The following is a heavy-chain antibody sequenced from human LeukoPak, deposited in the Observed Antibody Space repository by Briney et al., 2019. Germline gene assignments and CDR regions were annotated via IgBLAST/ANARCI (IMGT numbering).Heavy chain of an antibody. CDR3: VRGYSWSSYRDAFDL. D-gene: IGHD6-6*01. Sequence: PSETLSLTCVVYGGSFSGYDWSWIRQPPGKGLEWIGEINHSGSTNYNPSLKSRVTISVDTSKNQFSLKVTSVTAADTAVYYCVRGYSWSSYRDAFDLWGQGKTLTVSS. J-gene: IGHJ3*01. CDR1: GGSFSGYD. CDR2: INHSGST. V-gene: IGHV4-34*01.